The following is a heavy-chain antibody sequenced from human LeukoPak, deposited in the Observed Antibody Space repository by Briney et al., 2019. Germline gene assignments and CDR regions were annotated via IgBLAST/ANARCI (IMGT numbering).Heavy chain of an antibody. Sequence: GGSLRLSCAASGFTFSSYGIHWVRQAPGRGLEWVAVIWYDGSNKYYADSVKGRFTISRDNSKNTMYLQMNSLRVEDTAVYYCARDLTHYFDYWGQGTLVTVSS. CDR1: GFTFSSYG. V-gene: IGHV3-33*01. CDR3: ARDLTHYFDY. CDR2: IWYDGSNK. J-gene: IGHJ4*02.